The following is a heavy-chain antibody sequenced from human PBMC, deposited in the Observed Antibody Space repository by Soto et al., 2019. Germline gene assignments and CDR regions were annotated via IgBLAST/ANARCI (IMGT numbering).Heavy chain of an antibody. V-gene: IGHV3-53*01. CDR2: IYSGGST. D-gene: IGHD4-17*01. CDR1: GFTVSSNY. CDR3: ARDGDYGDSFDY. J-gene: IGHJ4*02. Sequence: GGSLRLSCAASGFTVSSNYMSWVRQAPGKGLEWVSVIYSGGSTYYADSVKGRFTISRDNSKNTLYLQINSLRAEDTAVYYCARDGDYGDSFDYWGQGTLVTVSS.